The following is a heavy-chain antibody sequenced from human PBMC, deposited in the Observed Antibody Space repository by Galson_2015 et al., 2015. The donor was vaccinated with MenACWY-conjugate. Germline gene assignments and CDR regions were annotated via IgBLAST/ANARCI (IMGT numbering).Heavy chain of an antibody. V-gene: IGHV6-1*01. CDR2: TYYRSKWYN. Sequence: CAISGDSVSSNSAAWNWIRQSPSRGLEWLGKTYYRSKWYNDYAVSVKSRITINPDTSNNQFSLQLNSVTPDGTAVYYCVREGYYFDYWGQGTLVTVSS. J-gene: IGHJ4*02. CDR3: VREGYYFDY. CDR1: GDSVSSNSAA.